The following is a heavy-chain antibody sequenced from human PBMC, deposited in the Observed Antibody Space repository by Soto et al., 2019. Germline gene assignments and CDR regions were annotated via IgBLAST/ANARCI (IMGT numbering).Heavy chain of an antibody. Sequence: PGESVKISCKASGYSFTNYWIGWVRQMPGKGVEWMGIGYPCESDTRYSPSFQGKVTISADKSISTAYLHCSSLNASDTAMYYCPRPLTNPYYYGMDVWGHGPPLALSS. J-gene: IGHJ6*02. CDR1: GYSFTNYW. CDR2: GYPCESDT. D-gene: IGHD7-27*01. V-gene: IGHV5-51*01. CDR3: PRPLTNPYYYGMDV.